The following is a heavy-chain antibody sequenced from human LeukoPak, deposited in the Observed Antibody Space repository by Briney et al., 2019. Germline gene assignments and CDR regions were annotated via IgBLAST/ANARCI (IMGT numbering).Heavy chain of an antibody. CDR1: GGSISSSSYY. Sequence: SETLSLTCTVSGGSISSSSYYWGWIRQPPGKGLEWIGSIYYSGSTYYNPSLKSRVTISVDTSKNQFSLKLSPVTAADTAVYYCARRGLWFGELLSSRFDPWGQGTLVTVSS. V-gene: IGHV4-39*01. CDR2: IYYSGST. D-gene: IGHD3-10*01. J-gene: IGHJ5*02. CDR3: ARRGLWFGELLSSRFDP.